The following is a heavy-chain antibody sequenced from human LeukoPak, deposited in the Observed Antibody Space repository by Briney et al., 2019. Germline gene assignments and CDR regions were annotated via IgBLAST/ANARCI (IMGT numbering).Heavy chain of an antibody. J-gene: IGHJ4*02. CDR3: AKVGAWELQRVFEN. V-gene: IGHV3-7*01. CDR2: VGRDGSEK. Sequence: GGSLRLSCAASGFTFSYYWMTWVRQIPGKGLEWVANVGRDGSEKNYVDSVKGRFIISRDNAKKSLYLELNSLKVEDTALSYCAKVGAWELQRVFENWGQGTLVTVSS. D-gene: IGHD1-26*01. CDR1: GFTFSYYW.